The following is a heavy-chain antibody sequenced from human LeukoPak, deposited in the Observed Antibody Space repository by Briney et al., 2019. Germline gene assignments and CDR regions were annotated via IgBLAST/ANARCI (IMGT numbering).Heavy chain of an antibody. Sequence: GGSLRLSCVASGFTFSSYSMNWVRQAPGKGLEWVSSISSSSSYIYYADSVKGRFTISRDNAKNSLYLQMNSLRAEDTAVYYCARHGGHSSAWYVDYWGQGTLVTVSS. J-gene: IGHJ4*02. CDR2: ISSSSSYI. CDR1: GFTFSSYS. V-gene: IGHV3-21*01. D-gene: IGHD6-19*01. CDR3: ARHGGHSSAWYVDY.